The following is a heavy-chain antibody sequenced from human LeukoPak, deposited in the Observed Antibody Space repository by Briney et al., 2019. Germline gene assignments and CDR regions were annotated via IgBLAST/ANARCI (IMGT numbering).Heavy chain of an antibody. CDR3: ARAGYSSGWYQGGDAFDI. J-gene: IGHJ3*02. D-gene: IGHD6-19*01. V-gene: IGHV4-31*03. Sequence: SETLSLTCTVSGGSISSGGYYWSWIRQHPGKGLEWIGYICYSGSTYYNPSLKSRVTISVDTSKNQFSLKLSSVTAADTAVYYCARAGYSSGWYQGGDAFDIWGQGTMVTVSS. CDR1: GGSISSGGYY. CDR2: ICYSGST.